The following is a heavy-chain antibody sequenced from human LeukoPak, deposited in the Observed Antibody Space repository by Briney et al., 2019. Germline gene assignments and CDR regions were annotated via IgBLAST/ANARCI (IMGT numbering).Heavy chain of an antibody. J-gene: IGHJ4*02. CDR2: IKRKTDGGTP. Sequence: GESLRLSCAASGFAFKNAWMSWVRQAPGKGLEWLGLIKRKTDGGTPDYAAPVKGRFTMSRADSTNTLYLQMNSLKSEDTAVYYCTTYGAGRKFDYWGQGTLVTVSS. CDR3: TTYGAGRKFDY. CDR1: GFAFKNAW. V-gene: IGHV3-15*01. D-gene: IGHD3-10*01.